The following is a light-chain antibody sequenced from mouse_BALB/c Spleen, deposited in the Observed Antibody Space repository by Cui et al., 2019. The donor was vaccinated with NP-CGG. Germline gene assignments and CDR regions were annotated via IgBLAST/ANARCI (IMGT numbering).Light chain of an antibody. J-gene: IGLJ1*01. CDR2: GTN. CDR1: TGAVTTSNY. CDR3: ALWYSNHWV. V-gene: IGLV1*01. Sequence: AVVSQYSTLTTSPGETVTLTCRSSTGAVTTSNYANWVQEKPDHLFTGLIGGTNNRAPGVPARFSGSLIGDKAALTITGARTEDEAIYFCALWYSNHWVFGGGTKLTVL.